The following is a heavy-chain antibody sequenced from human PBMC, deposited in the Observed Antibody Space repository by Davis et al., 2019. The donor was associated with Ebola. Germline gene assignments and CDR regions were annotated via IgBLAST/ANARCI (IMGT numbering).Heavy chain of an antibody. CDR3: TSDILTYYYGMDV. D-gene: IGHD3-9*01. V-gene: IGHV3-49*04. Sequence: GGSLRLSCTASGFTFGDYAMSWVRQAPGKGLEWVGFIRSKAYGGTTEYAASVKGRFTISRDDSKSIAYLQMNSLKTEDTAVYYCTSDILTYYYGMDVWGQGTTVTVSS. J-gene: IGHJ6*02. CDR1: GFTFGDYA. CDR2: IRSKAYGGTT.